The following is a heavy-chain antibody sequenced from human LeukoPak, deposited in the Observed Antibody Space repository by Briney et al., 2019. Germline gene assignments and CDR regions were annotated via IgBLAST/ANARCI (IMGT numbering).Heavy chain of an antibody. CDR1: GYSLLEVA. J-gene: IGHJ4*02. CDR2: FDPEDGEDGET. D-gene: IGHD5-12*01. Sequence: ASVKVSCKVSGYSLLEVAMHWVRQAPGKGLEWVGSFDPEDGEDGETHYAQKLQGRVTMTEDASTDTAYMELNSLRSEDTAVYYCAMTDGYAGRPFDYWGQGTLVTVSS. CDR3: AMTDGYAGRPFDY. V-gene: IGHV1-24*01.